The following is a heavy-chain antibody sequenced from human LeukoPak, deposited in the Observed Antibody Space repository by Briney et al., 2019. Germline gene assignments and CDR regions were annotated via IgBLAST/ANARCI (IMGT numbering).Heavy chain of an antibody. CDR2: IYSSGST. Sequence: PSETLSLTCTVSGYSISSGYYWGWIRQPPGKGLECIGYIYSSGSTNYNPSLKSRVTISVDTSKNQFSLKLSSVTAADTAVYYCARARNYYDSSGFYYEGDAFDIWGQGTMVTVSS. D-gene: IGHD3-22*01. CDR3: ARARNYYDSSGFYYEGDAFDI. V-gene: IGHV4-61*01. CDR1: GYSISSGYY. J-gene: IGHJ3*02.